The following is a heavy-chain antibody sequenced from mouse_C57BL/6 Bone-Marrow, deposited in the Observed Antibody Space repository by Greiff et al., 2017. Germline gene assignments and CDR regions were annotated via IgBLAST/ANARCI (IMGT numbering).Heavy chain of an antibody. CDR3: AREDGSSYAMDY. V-gene: IGHV1-64*01. Sequence: VQLQQPGAELVKPGASVKLSCKASGYTFTSYWMHWVKQRPGQGLEWIGMIHPNSGSTNYNEKFKSKATLTVDKSSSTAYMQLSSLTSDDSAVYYCAREDGSSYAMDYWGQGTSVTVSS. J-gene: IGHJ4*01. D-gene: IGHD1-1*01. CDR1: GYTFTSYW. CDR2: IHPNSGST.